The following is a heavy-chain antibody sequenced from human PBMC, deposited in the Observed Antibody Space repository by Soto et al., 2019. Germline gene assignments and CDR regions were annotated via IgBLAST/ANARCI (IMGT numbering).Heavy chain of an antibody. CDR2: ISAYNGNT. Sequence: QVQLVQSGAEVKKPGASVKVSCKASGYTFTSYGISWVRQAPGQGLEWMGGISAYNGNTNYAQKLQGRVTMTTDTSASTAYMDLRSLRSDDTAVYYCARDRDSTLIYYYYYYGMDVWGQGTTVTVSS. CDR1: GYTFTSYG. CDR3: ARDRDSTLIYYYYYYGMDV. D-gene: IGHD6-13*01. V-gene: IGHV1-18*01. J-gene: IGHJ6*02.